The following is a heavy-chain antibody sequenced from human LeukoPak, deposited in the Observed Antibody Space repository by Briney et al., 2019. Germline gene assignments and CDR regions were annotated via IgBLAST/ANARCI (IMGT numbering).Heavy chain of an antibody. CDR3: AVVNYYDSSSPPDY. J-gene: IGHJ4*02. Sequence: SQTLSLTCAISGDSVSSNSAAWNWIRQSPSRGLEWLGRTYYRSKWYNDYAVSVKSRITINPDTSKNQFSLQLNSVTPEDTAVYYCAVVNYYDSSSPPDYWGQGTLVTVSS. CDR2: TYYRSKWYN. CDR1: GDSVSSNSAA. D-gene: IGHD3-22*01. V-gene: IGHV6-1*01.